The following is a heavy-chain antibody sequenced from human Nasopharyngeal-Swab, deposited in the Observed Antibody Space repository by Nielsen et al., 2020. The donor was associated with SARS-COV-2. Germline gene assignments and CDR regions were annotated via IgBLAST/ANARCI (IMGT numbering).Heavy chain of an antibody. CDR2: ISYSGNT. CDR3: ARGFGELLIHFDY. V-gene: IGHV4-59*01. J-gene: IGHJ4*02. D-gene: IGHD3-10*01. CDR1: GGSINSYY. Sequence: SETLSLTCTVYGGSINSYYWSWIRQPPGKGLEWIGYISYSGNTNDSPSLKSRVTISVDTSKNQFSLKLSSVTAADTAVYYCARGFGELLIHFDYWGQGTLVTVSS.